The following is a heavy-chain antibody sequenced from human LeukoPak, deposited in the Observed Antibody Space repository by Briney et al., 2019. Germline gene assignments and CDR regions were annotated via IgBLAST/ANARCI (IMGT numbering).Heavy chain of an antibody. CDR2: IIPIFGTA. V-gene: IGHV1-69*05. Sequence: SVKVSCKASGGTFSSYAISWVRQAPGQGLEWMGGIIPIFGTANYAQKFQGRVTITTDESTSTAYMELSSLRSKDTAVYYCAKEYSSGWYGIYAFDIWGQGTVVTVSS. D-gene: IGHD6-19*01. J-gene: IGHJ3*02. CDR3: AKEYSSGWYGIYAFDI. CDR1: GGTFSSYA.